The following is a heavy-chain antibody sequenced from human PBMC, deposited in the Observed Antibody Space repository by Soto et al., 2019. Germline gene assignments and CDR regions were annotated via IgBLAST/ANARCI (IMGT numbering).Heavy chain of an antibody. CDR3: ARDRAGYYDSSGYLDY. Sequence: GGSLRLSCAASGFTFSSYAMHWVRQAPGKGLEWVAVISYDGSNKYYADSVKGRFTISRDNSKNTLYLQMNSLRAEDTAVYYCARDRAGYYDSSGYLDYWGQGXLVTVSS. J-gene: IGHJ4*02. CDR2: ISYDGSNK. D-gene: IGHD3-22*01. CDR1: GFTFSSYA. V-gene: IGHV3-30-3*01.